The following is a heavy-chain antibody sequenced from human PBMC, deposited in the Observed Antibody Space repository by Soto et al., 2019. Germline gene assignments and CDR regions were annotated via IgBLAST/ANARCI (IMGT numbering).Heavy chain of an antibody. CDR3: ARTEYYDFWGGSYPYYYGMDV. CDR1: GFTFSSYA. J-gene: IGHJ6*02. CDR2: ISGSGGST. Sequence: PGGSLRLSCAASGFTFSSYAMRWVRQAPGKGLEWVSAISGSGGSTYYADSVKGRFTISRDNSKNTLYLQMNSLRAEDTAVYYCARTEYYDFWGGSYPYYYGMDVWGQGTTVTVSS. V-gene: IGHV3-23*01. D-gene: IGHD3-3*01.